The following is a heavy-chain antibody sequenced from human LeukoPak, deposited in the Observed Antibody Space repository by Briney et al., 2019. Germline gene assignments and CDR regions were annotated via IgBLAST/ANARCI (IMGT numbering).Heavy chain of an antibody. CDR3: ARHIPYYYYYYMDV. V-gene: IGHV4-34*01. J-gene: IGHJ6*03. Sequence: SETLSLTCAVYGGSFSGYYWSWIRQPPGKGLEWIGEINHSGSTNYNPSLKSRVTISVDTSKNQFSLKLSSVTAADTAVYYCARHIPYYYYYYMDVWGKGTTVTVSS. CDR2: INHSGST. D-gene: IGHD2-21*01. CDR1: GGSFSGYY.